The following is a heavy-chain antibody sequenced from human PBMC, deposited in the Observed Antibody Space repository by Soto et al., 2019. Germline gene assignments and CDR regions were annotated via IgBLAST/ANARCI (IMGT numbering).Heavy chain of an antibody. J-gene: IGHJ4*02. CDR1: GFSLSTSGMC. CDR2: IDWDDDR. Sequence: SGPTLVNPTQTLTLTCTFSGFSLSTSGMCVSWIRQPPGKALEWLARIDWDDDRHYSTSLKTRLTISKDTSKNQVVLRMTNLDPVDTATYYCARIVSVTGSFDYWGQGILVTV. V-gene: IGHV2-70*11. D-gene: IGHD4-4*01. CDR3: ARIVSVTGSFDY.